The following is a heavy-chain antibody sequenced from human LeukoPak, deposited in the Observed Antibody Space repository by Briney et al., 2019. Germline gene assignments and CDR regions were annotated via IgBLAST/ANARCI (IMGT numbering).Heavy chain of an antibody. Sequence: PSETLSLTCSVYGGSFSAYYWVWIRQSPEMGLQWIGEVSHSGGTNYNPSLRSRLTLSVDTSKHQFSLQLTSVTAAGSGIYYCARDGYSIGRAFDPWGQGTLVTVSS. CDR1: GGSFSAYY. V-gene: IGHV4-34*01. J-gene: IGHJ5*02. D-gene: IGHD5-18*01. CDR3: ARDGYSIGRAFDP. CDR2: VSHSGGT.